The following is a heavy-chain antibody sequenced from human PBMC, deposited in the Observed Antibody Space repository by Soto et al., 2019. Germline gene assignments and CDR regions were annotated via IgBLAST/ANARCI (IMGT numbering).Heavy chain of an antibody. CDR2: IYYSGST. V-gene: IGHV4-39*01. CDR3: ARHVLYDILFLHAYFDY. D-gene: IGHD3-9*01. CDR1: GGSISSSSYY. J-gene: IGHJ4*02. Sequence: QLQLQESGPGLVKPSETLSLTCTVSGGSISSSSYYWGWIRQPPGKGLEWIGSIYYSGSTYYNPSLKSRVTISVDTSKNQFSLKLSSVTAADTAVYYCARHVLYDILFLHAYFDYWGQGTLVTVSS.